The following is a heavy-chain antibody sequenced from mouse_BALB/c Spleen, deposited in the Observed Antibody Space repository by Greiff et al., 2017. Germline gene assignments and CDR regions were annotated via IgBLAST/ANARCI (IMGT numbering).Heavy chain of an antibody. CDR2: IYPSDSYT. D-gene: IGHD2-14*01. CDR1: GYTFTSYW. V-gene: IGHV1-69*02. J-gene: IGHJ4*01. CDR3: TRNYRYDVRWAMDY. Sequence: QVQLQQPGAELVRPGASVKLSCKASGYTFTSYWINWVKQRPGQGLEWIGNIYPSDSYTNYNQKFKDKATLTVDKSSSTAYMQLSSPTSEDSAVYYCTRNYRYDVRWAMDYWGQGTSVTVSS.